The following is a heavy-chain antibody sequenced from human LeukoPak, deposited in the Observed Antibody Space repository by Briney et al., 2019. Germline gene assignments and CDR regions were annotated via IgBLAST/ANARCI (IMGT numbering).Heavy chain of an antibody. CDR2: IDYSGST. V-gene: IGHV4-59*08. D-gene: IGHD1-20*01. CDR3: ARLDGNWNYFDY. J-gene: IGHJ4*02. CDR1: GGSIGSYY. Sequence: PSETLSLTCTISGGSIGSYYWTWIRQPPGKGLEWIGYIDYSGSTNYNPSFKSRVTMSVDTSKNQFSLKLSSVTAADTAVYHCARLDGNWNYFDYWGQGTLVTVSS.